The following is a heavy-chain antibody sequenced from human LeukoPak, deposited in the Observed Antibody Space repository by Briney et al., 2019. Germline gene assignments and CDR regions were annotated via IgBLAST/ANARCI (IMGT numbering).Heavy chain of an antibody. J-gene: IGHJ4*02. CDR2: ISGNGGST. V-gene: IGHV3-23*01. CDR3: VKDDGWVQYAN. Sequence: GGSLRLSCAASGFTFNNYAMSWVRQAPGKGLEWVSGISGNGGSTYYADSVKGRFIISRDNSKNTVYLQMNSLSAEDAAVYYCVKDDGWVQYANWGQGTLVTVSS. D-gene: IGHD5-24*01. CDR1: GFTFNNYA.